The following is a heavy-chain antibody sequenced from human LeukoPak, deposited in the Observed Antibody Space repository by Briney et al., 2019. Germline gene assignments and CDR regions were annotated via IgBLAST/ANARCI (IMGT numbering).Heavy chain of an antibody. V-gene: IGHV4-38-2*02. Sequence: SETLSLTCTVSGYSISSGYYWGWIRQPPGKGLEWIGSIYHSGSTYYNPSLKSRVTISVDTSKNQFSLKLSSVTAADTAVYYCARYSNGSSDYWGQGTLVTVSS. CDR1: GYSISSGYY. CDR3: ARYSNGSSDY. J-gene: IGHJ4*02. D-gene: IGHD5-18*01. CDR2: IYHSGST.